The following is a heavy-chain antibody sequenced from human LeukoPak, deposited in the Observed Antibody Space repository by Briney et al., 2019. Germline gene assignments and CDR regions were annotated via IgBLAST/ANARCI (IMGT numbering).Heavy chain of an antibody. CDR1: GGTFSSYA. CDR3: AREPITIFGVVKSLDY. D-gene: IGHD3-3*01. V-gene: IGHV1-69*04. CDR2: IIPILSIA. J-gene: IGHJ4*02. Sequence: SVKVSCKASGGTFSSYAISWVRQAPGQGLEWMGRIIPILSIANYAQKFQGRVTITADKSTSTAYMELSSLRSEDTAVYYCAREPITIFGVVKSLDYWGQGTLVTVSS.